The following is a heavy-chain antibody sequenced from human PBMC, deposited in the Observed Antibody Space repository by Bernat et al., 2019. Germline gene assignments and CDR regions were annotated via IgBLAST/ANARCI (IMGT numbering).Heavy chain of an antibody. J-gene: IGHJ5*02. D-gene: IGHD2-8*02. CDR2: IKHDGSVQ. CDR1: GFSFSGIW. Sequence: EVQLVESGGALVQPGGSLRLSCVGSGFSFSGIWMTWVRQAPGKGLEWVANIKHDGSVQHYVDSVKGRFIISRDNTKSSLFLQMHILRVADTAVYYCARGYGPATWGQGTLVTVSS. V-gene: IGHV3-7*03. CDR3: ARGYGPAT.